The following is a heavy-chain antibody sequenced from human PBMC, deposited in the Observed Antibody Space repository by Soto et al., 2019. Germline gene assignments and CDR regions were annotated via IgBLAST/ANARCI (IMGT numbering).Heavy chain of an antibody. V-gene: IGHV4-4*07. J-gene: IGHJ3*02. CDR2: IYTSGST. CDR3: GRGDTIPVAAFDI. CDR1: TRSISSNY. D-gene: IGHD2-2*01. Sequence: SETLSPTCTVATRSISSNYCSWNRQPAEKGLEWIGRIYTSGSTNYNPSLKSRVTMSGDTPKNQLSLKLGSVTAAATAGNYCGRGDTIPVAAFDIWGQGTMVTVSS.